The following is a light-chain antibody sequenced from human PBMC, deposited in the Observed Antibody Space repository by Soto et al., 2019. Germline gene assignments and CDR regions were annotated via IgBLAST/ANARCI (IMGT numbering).Light chain of an antibody. V-gene: IGLV4-69*01. Sequence: QLVLTQSPSASASLGASVKLTCTLSSGHSSYAIAWHQQQPEKGPRYLMKLNSDGSHSKGDGIPDRFSGSSSGAERYLTISSLQSEDEAAYYWQTWGTGIVVFGGGTKPPS. CDR2: LNSDGSH. CDR1: SGHSSYA. CDR3: QTWGTGIVV. J-gene: IGLJ2*01.